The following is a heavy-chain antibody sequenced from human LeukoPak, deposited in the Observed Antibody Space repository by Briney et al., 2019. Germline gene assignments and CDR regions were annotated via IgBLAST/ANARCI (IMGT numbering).Heavy chain of an antibody. J-gene: IGHJ4*02. CDR1: GSTLTEIS. V-gene: IGHV1-24*01. D-gene: IGHD3-10*01. CDR3: ATGAMVYEY. Sequence: ASVKVSCKVSGSTLTEISIDWVRQAPGKGLECMGTFGPQVGETIHAQNLQGRLKMTADTSTDTAYMEVTSLQSEDTAVYYCATGAMVYEYWGQGPLVTVSS. CDR2: FGPQVGET.